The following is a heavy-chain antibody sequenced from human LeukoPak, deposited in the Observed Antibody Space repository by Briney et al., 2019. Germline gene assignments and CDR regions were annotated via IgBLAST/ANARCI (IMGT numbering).Heavy chain of an antibody. D-gene: IGHD6-13*01. CDR1: GFTFSSYS. CDR2: ISSSSTYI. V-gene: IGHV3-21*01. J-gene: IGHJ4*02. Sequence: LRLSXAASGFTFSSYSMNWVRQAPGKGLEWVSSISSSSTYIYYADSVKGRFTVSRDNAKNSLYLQMNSLRAEDTAVYFCASQYTSSRIFDDWGQGTLVTVSS. CDR3: ASQYTSSRIFDD.